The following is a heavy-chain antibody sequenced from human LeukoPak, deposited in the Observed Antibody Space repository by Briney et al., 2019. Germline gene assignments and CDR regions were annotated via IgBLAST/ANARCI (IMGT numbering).Heavy chain of an antibody. J-gene: IGHJ6*02. V-gene: IGHV3-30*18. Sequence: GRSLRLSCAASGFTFSNYGMHWVRQAPGKGLEWAAVISYDESDKYYADSVKGRFTISRDNSKNTLYLQMNSLRPEDTAVYYCAKGVVAATNAAYYGMDVWGQGTTVTVSS. CDR3: AKGVVAATNAAYYGMDV. CDR1: GFTFSNYG. D-gene: IGHD2-15*01. CDR2: ISYDESDK.